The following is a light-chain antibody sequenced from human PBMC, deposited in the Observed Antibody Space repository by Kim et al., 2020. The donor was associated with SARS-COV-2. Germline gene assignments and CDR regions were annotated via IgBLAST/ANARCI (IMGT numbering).Light chain of an antibody. J-gene: IGLJ2*01. Sequence: GKTVTISSTPTSGSFCNNHVQWYQHRPGSAPTTVIYEDNLRPSGVPDRFSGSIDSSSNSASLTISGLETEDDADYYCQSYESNTVVFGEGPQLTVL. CDR3: QSYESNTVV. CDR2: EDN. CDR1: SGSFCNNH. V-gene: IGLV6-57*03.